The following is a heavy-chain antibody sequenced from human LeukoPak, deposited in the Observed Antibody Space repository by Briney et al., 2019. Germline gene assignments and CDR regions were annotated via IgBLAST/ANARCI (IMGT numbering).Heavy chain of an antibody. D-gene: IGHD3-22*01. V-gene: IGHV7-4-1*02. CDR2: INTNTGNP. J-gene: IGHJ4*02. CDR3: ARGDYETHGYQTR. Sequence: ASVKVSCRASGYIFTSYVLHWVRQAPGRGLEWMGWINTNTGNPTYAQGSTGRFVFSLDTSVSTAYLQISSLKADDTAMYYCARGDYETHGYQTRWGQGTLVTVSS. CDR1: GYIFTSYV.